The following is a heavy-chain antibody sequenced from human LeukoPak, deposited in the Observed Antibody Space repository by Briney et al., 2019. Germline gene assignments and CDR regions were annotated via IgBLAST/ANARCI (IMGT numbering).Heavy chain of an antibody. Sequence: SETLSLTCIVSGDSINNYYWSWIRQPAGKGLEWIGRIYSSGTTTYSPSLKSRVTMSVDTSKNQFSLTLSSVTAADTAVYYCARGGVGGVIVPFDYWGQGTLVTVSS. D-gene: IGHD3-16*02. CDR2: IYSSGTT. CDR1: GDSINNYY. CDR3: ARGGVGGVIVPFDY. J-gene: IGHJ4*02. V-gene: IGHV4-4*07.